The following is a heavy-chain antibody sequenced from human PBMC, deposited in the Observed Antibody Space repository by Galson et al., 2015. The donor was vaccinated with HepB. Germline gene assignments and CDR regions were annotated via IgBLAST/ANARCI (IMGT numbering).Heavy chain of an antibody. CDR1: GYTFTGYY. CDR2: INPNSGGT. Sequence: PVKVSCKASGYTFTGYYMHWLRQAPGQGLEWMGWINPNSGGTNYAQKFQGRVTMTRDTSINTAYMGLSRLRSDDTAVYYCARAFSPASYSSSWFDPWGQGTLVTVSS. J-gene: IGHJ5*02. D-gene: IGHD6-13*01. V-gene: IGHV1-2*02. CDR3: ARAFSPASYSSSWFDP.